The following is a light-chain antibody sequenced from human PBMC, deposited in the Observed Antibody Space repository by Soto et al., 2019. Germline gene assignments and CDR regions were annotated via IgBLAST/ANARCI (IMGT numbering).Light chain of an antibody. CDR2: EVR. V-gene: IGLV2-14*01. CDR1: SSDVGGYNY. J-gene: IGLJ1*01. CDR3: SSYTRSSTLI. Sequence: QSVLTQPASVSGSPGQSITISCTGTSSDVGGYNYVSWYRQHPGKAPKLMNYEVRNRPSGVSNRFSGSKSGNTASLTISGLQAEDEADYYCSSYTRSSTLIFGIGTKVTVL.